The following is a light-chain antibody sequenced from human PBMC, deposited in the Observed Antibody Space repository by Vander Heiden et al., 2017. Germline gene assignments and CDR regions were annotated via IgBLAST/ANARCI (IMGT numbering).Light chain of an antibody. CDR2: GAS. CDR3: LQANSFPHT. V-gene: IGKV1D-12*01. J-gene: IGKJ5*01. Sequence: DIQMTQSPSSVSASIGDRVTITCRASQDISGWLAWCQQKPGKAPKLLIYGASGLRSGVPSRFSGSGSGTDFTLTTNSLQAEDFATYYCLQANSFPHTFGQGTRLEIK. CDR1: QDISGW.